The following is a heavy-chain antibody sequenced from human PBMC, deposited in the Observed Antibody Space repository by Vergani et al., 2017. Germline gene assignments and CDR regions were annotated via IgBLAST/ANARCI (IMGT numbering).Heavy chain of an antibody. Sequence: VQLVESGGGVVHPGGPLRLPCAASGSTFNSYGMHWARQAPGKGLGWVDNIKQDGSEKYYVDAVRGRFTISRDNAKNSLYLQMNSLRAEDTAVYHCARPSAPGDYDALDIWGQGTMVTVSS. CDR3: ARPSAPGDYDALDI. CDR2: IKQDGSEK. D-gene: IGHD4-17*01. CDR1: GSTFNSYG. V-gene: IGHV3-7*01. J-gene: IGHJ3*02.